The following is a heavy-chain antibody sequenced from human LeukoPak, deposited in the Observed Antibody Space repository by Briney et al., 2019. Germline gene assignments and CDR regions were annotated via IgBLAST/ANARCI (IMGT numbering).Heavy chain of an antibody. J-gene: IGHJ4*02. CDR3: ARACRSTEVGY. CDR1: GYTFTGYY. Sequence: GPSVKVSCKPSGYTFTGYYMHCVPGAPGQGVEWMGWINPNSGGTNYAQKFQGRVTMTRDTSISTAYMELSRLRSDDTAVYYCARACRSTEVGYWGQGTLVTVSS. D-gene: IGHD2-15*01. CDR2: INPNSGGT. V-gene: IGHV1-2*02.